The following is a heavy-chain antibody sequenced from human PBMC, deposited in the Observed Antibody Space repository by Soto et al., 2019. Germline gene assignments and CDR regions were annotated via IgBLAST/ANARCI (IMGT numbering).Heavy chain of an antibody. CDR1: GYTFTSYD. V-gene: IGHV1-8*01. CDR2: MNPNSGNT. CDR3: ARDLGLNYGMDV. J-gene: IGHJ6*02. D-gene: IGHD7-27*01. Sequence: GTSVKVSCKAFGYTFTSYDINWVRQATGQGLEWMGWMNPNSGNTGYAQKFQGRVTMTRNTSISTAYMELSSLRSEDTAVYYCARDLGLNYGMDVWGQGTTVTVSS.